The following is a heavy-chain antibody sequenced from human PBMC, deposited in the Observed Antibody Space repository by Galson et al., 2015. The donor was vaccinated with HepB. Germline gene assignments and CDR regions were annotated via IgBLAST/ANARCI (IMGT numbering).Heavy chain of an antibody. J-gene: IGHJ4*02. CDR2: ISYDGSNK. CDR1: GFTFSSYA. CDR3: AREEYTMVRGVIGY. Sequence: SLRLSCAASGFTFSSYAMHWVRQAPGKGLEWVAVISYDGSNKYYADSVKGRFTISRDNSKNTLYLQMNSLRAEDTAVYYCAREEYTMVRGVIGYWGQGTLVTVSS. V-gene: IGHV3-30*04. D-gene: IGHD3-10*01.